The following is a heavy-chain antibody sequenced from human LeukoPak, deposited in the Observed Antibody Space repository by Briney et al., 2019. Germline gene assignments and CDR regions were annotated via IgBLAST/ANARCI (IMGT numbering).Heavy chain of an antibody. J-gene: IGHJ4*02. CDR3: ARLAYYYGSGSYGPYFDY. V-gene: IGHV4-39*01. Sequence: SETLSLTCTVSGGSISSSSYYWGWIRQPPGKGLEWIGSIYYSGSTYYNPSLKSRVTISVDTSKNQFSLKLSSVTAADTAVYYCARLAYYYGSGSYGPYFDYWGQGTLVTVSS. CDR1: GGSISSSSYY. D-gene: IGHD3-10*01. CDR2: IYYSGST.